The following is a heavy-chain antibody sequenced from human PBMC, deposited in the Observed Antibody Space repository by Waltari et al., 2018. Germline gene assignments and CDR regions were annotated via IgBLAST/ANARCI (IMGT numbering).Heavy chain of an antibody. CDR1: GFPFSSYG. CDR2: IWYDGSNK. D-gene: IGHD3-22*01. Sequence: QVQLVESGGGVVQPGRSLRLSCAASGFPFSSYGMHWVRQAPGKGLEWVAVIWYDGSNKYYADSVKGRFTISRDNSKNTLYLQMNSLRAEDTAVYYCARDQSSGSYGMDVWGQGTTVTVSS. CDR3: ARDQSSGSYGMDV. J-gene: IGHJ6*02. V-gene: IGHV3-33*01.